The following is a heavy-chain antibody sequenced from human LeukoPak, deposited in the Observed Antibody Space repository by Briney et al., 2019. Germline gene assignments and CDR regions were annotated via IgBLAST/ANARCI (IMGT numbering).Heavy chain of an antibody. CDR2: IRYDGTNK. CDR3: ARDAGITGTTDLDY. CDR1: GFTFSNYG. J-gene: IGHJ4*01. V-gene: IGHV3-30*02. Sequence: GGSLRLSCAASGFTFSNYGMHWVRQAPGKGLEWVAFIRYDGTNKYYADSVKGRLTISRDNSKNLLYLQMNSLRAEDTAVYYCARDAGITGTTDLDYWGHGTLVTVSS. D-gene: IGHD1-14*01.